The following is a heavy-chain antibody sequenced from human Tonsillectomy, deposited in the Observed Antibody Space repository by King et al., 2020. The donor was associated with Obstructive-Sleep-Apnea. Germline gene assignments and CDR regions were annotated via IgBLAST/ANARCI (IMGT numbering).Heavy chain of an antibody. CDR1: GFTFSSYS. CDR3: AREYYILTGFYSPFGYYYYYGMDV. D-gene: IGHD3-9*01. Sequence: VQLVESGGGLVKPGGSLRLSCAASGFTFSSYSMNWVRQAPGKGLEWVSSISSSSSYIYYADSVKGRFTISRDNAKNSLYLQMNSLRDEDTAVYYCAREYYILTGFYSPFGYYYYYGMDVWGQGTTVTVSS. J-gene: IGHJ6*02. CDR2: ISSSSSYI. V-gene: IGHV3-21*01.